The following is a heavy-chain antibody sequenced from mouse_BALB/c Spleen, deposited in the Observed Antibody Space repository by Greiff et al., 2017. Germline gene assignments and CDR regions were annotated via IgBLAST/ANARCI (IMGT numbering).Heavy chain of an antibody. CDR1: GFSLTGYG. CDR3: ARDQYDYDEGAWFAY. J-gene: IGHJ3*01. CDR2: IWGDGST. D-gene: IGHD2-4*01. Sequence: VMLVESGPGLVAPSQCLSITCTVSGFSLTGYGVNWVRQPPGKGLEWLGMIWGDGSTDYNSALKSRLSISKDNSKSQVFLKMNSLQTDDTARYYCARDQYDYDEGAWFAYWGQGTLVTVSA. V-gene: IGHV2-6-7*01.